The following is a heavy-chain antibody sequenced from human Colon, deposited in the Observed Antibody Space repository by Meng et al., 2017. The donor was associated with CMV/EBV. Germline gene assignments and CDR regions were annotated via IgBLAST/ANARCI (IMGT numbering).Heavy chain of an antibody. V-gene: IGHV3-48*03. CDR1: GFTFSTYE. CDR2: ISSSGETI. J-gene: IGHJ4*02. CDR3: ARQTRAYCFDS. D-gene: IGHD2-15*01. Sequence: GGSLRLSCAASGFTFSTYEMSWVRQAPGKGLEWISYISSSGETIYYADSVRGRSIISRDNAKKSLYLEMDSLRADDTAVYYCARQTRAYCFDSWGQGTLVTVSS.